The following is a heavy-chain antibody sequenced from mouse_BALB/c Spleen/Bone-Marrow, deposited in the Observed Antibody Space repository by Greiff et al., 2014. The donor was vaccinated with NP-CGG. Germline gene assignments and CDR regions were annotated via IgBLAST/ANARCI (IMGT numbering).Heavy chain of an antibody. J-gene: IGHJ3*01. CDR2: IDTSDSYI. CDR1: GYTFTDYW. CDR3: ARSDYRYDPLAN. D-gene: IGHD2-14*01. Sequence: QVQLQQSGAELVMPGASVEMSCEASGYTFTDYWMHWVKQRPGQGLEWIGAIDTSDSYISYNQKFKGKATLTVDESSSTAYMQLSSLTSEDPAVYHCARSDYRYDPLANWGQGTLVTVSA. V-gene: IGHV1-69*01.